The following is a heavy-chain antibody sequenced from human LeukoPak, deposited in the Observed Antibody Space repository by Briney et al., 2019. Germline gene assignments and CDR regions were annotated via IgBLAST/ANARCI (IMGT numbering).Heavy chain of an antibody. D-gene: IGHD6-19*01. CDR2: IIPIFGTA. V-gene: IGHV1-69*06. CDR3: ARVPITVAGIMYSFDY. Sequence: SVKVSCKASGGTFSNYAISWVRQAPGQGLECMGGIIPIFGTANYAQKFQGRVTITADKFTSTAYMELSSLRSEDTAVYYCARVPITVAGIMYSFDYWGQGTLVTVSS. CDR1: GGTFSNYA. J-gene: IGHJ4*02.